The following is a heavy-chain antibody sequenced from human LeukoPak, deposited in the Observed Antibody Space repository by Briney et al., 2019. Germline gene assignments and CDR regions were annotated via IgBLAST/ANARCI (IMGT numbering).Heavy chain of an antibody. V-gene: IGHV4-39*07. J-gene: IGHJ4*02. CDR3: ARDSRIIVATILFDY. D-gene: IGHD5-12*01. CDR2: IYYSGST. CDR1: GGSISSSSYY. Sequence: PSETLSLTCTVSGGSISSSSYYWGWIRQPPGKGLEWIGSIYYSGSTYYNPSLKSRVTISVDTSKNQFSLKLSSVTAADTAVYYCARDSRIIVATILFDYWGQGTLVTVSS.